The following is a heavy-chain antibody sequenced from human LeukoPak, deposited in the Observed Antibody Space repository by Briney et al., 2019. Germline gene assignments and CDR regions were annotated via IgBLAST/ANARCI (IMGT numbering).Heavy chain of an antibody. V-gene: IGHV3-48*03. J-gene: IGHJ4*02. D-gene: IGHD6-19*01. CDR3: ARGGAVAGLY. Sequence: GGSLRLSCAVSGFTLGSYEINWVRQAPGKGLEWVSYISSSGDTVYYPDSVKGRFTISRDNAKNSLYLQMNSLRGEDTAVYYCARGGAVAGLYWGQGTLVTVSS. CDR2: ISSSGDTV. CDR1: GFTLGSYE.